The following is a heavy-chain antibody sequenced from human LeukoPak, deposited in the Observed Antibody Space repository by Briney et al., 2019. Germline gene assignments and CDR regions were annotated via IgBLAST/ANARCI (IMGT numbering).Heavy chain of an antibody. CDR1: GGSISSSSYY. Sequence: SSETLSLTCTVSGGSISSSSYYWGWIRQPPGKGLEWIGSIYYSGSTYYNPSLKSRVTISVDTSKNQFSLKLSSVTAADTAVYYCARLTTAGPPRFDYWGQGTLVTVSS. V-gene: IGHV4-39*07. CDR3: ARLTTAGPPRFDY. J-gene: IGHJ4*02. CDR2: IYYSGST. D-gene: IGHD6-13*01.